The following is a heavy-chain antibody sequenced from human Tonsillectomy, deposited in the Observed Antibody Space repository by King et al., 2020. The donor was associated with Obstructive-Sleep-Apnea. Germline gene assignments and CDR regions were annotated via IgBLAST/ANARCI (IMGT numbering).Heavy chain of an antibody. J-gene: IGHJ4*02. D-gene: IGHD2-2*01. Sequence: VQLVESGGGLVQPGGSLRLSCEASGFTFTSYAMNWVRQAPGKGLEWVSVISGSGDGAYYADSVRGRFTISRDNSKSTLYLQMNSLTAADTAVYYCAKGNSVAVPAAPYSWGQGTLVTVSS. V-gene: IGHV3-23*04. CDR3: AKGNSVAVPAAPYS. CDR1: GFTFTSYA. CDR2: ISGSGDGA.